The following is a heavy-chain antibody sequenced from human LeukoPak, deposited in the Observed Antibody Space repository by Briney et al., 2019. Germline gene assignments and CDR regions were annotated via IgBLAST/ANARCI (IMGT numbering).Heavy chain of an antibody. V-gene: IGHV4-59*01. CDR3: ARGADSSGYYSIFYFDY. J-gene: IGHJ4*02. CDR1: GGSISSYY. CDR2: IYYSGST. D-gene: IGHD3-22*01. Sequence: SETLSLTCTVSGGSISSYYWNWIRKPPGKGLEWIGYIYYSGSTNYNPSLKSRVTISVDTSKNQFSLKLSSVTAADTAVYYCARGADSSGYYSIFYFDYWGQGTLVTVSS.